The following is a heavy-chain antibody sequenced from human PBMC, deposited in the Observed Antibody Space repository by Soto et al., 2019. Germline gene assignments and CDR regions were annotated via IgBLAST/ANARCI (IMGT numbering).Heavy chain of an antibody. D-gene: IGHD3-3*01. CDR1: GFTFTSSA. Sequence: ASVKVSCKASGFTFTSSAMQWVRQARGQRLEWIGWIVVGSGNTNYAQKFQERVTITRDMSTSTAYMELSSLRSEDTAVYYCAADPAYYDFWSGYPNLHYWGQGTLVTVSS. J-gene: IGHJ4*02. CDR2: IVVGSGNT. CDR3: AADPAYYDFWSGYPNLHY. V-gene: IGHV1-58*02.